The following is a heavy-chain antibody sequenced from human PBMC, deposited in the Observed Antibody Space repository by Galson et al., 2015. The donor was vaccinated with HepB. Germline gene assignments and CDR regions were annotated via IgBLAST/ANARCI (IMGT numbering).Heavy chain of an antibody. CDR2: IWYDGSNK. Sequence: LRLSCAASGFTFSSYGMHWVRQAPGKGLEWVAVIWYDGSNKYYADSVKGRFTISRDNSKNTLYLQMNSLRAEDTAVYYCARGEAGILEWLSAYYFDYWGQGTLVTVSS. D-gene: IGHD3-3*01. CDR1: GFTFSSYG. V-gene: IGHV3-33*01. CDR3: ARGEAGILEWLSAYYFDY. J-gene: IGHJ4*02.